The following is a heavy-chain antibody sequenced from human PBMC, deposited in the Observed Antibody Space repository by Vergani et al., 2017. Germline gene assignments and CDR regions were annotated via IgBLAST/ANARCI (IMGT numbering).Heavy chain of an antibody. CDR2: ISGSGGST. D-gene: IGHD6-19*01. CDR1: GFTFSSYA. V-gene: IGHV3-23*01. Sequence: EVQLLESGGGLVQPGGSLRLSCAASGFTFSSYAMSWVRQAPGKGLEWVSAISGSGGSTYYADSVKGRFTISRDNSKNTLYLQMNSLRAEDTAVYYCARGAVAGGARPTLGWYFDLWGRGTLVTVSS. J-gene: IGHJ2*01. CDR3: ARGAVAGGARPTLGWYFDL.